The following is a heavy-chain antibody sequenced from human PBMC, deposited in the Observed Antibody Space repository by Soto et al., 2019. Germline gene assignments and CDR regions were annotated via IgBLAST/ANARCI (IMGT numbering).Heavy chain of an antibody. Sequence: SCKASGGTFSNSAINWVRQAPGLGPEWVGQVTPKLATAKHAQKFQGRVTITADESASTAYMYVSSLRSEDTAVYFCARRRDGYNSAFDIWGQGTWVTVS. CDR1: GGTFSNSA. V-gene: IGHV1-69*01. J-gene: IGHJ3*02. D-gene: IGHD5-12*01. CDR3: ARRRDGYNSAFDI. CDR2: VTPKLATA.